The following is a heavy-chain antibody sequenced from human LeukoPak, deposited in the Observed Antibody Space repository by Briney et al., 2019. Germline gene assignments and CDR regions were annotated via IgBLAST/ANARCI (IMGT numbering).Heavy chain of an antibody. CDR1: GFTFSSNY. Sequence: PGGSLRLSCAASGFTFSSNYMSWVRQAPGKGLEWVSVIYSGGSTYYADSVKGRFTISRDNSKNTLYLQMNSLRAEDTAVYYCARDSSSWSRYYFDYWGQGTLVTVSS. V-gene: IGHV3-53*01. CDR2: IYSGGST. J-gene: IGHJ4*02. CDR3: ARDSSSWSRYYFDY. D-gene: IGHD6-13*01.